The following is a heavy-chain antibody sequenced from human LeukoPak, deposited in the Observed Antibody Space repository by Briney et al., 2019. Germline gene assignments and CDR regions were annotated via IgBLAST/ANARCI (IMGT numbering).Heavy chain of an antibody. V-gene: IGHV3-53*01. J-gene: IGHJ4*02. Sequence: PGGSLRLSCAASGFTVSSNYMSWVRQAPGKGLEWVSVIYSGGGTYYADSVKGRFTISRDNSKNTLYLQMNSLRAEDTAVYYCARAGLYCSGGSCYHFDYWGQGTLVTVSS. D-gene: IGHD2-15*01. CDR3: ARAGLYCSGGSCYHFDY. CDR2: IYSGGGT. CDR1: GFTVSSNY.